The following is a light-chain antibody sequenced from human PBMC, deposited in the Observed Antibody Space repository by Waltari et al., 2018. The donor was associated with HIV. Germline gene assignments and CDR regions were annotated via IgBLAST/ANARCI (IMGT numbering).Light chain of an antibody. V-gene: IGLV2-8*01. CDR2: EVS. Sequence: QSALTQPPSASGSPGQSLTISCTGTIGDVGGYDYVSWYQQHPGKAPKLLIYEVSQRPSGFPARFSGSKSGNTASLTVSGLQAEDEADYHCMSYTGHNRWVFGGGTKLTV. J-gene: IGLJ3*02. CDR3: MSYTGHNRWV. CDR1: IGDVGGYDY.